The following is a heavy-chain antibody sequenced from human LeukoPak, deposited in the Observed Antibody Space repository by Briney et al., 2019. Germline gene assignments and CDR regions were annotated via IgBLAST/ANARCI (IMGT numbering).Heavy chain of an antibody. J-gene: IGHJ5*02. Sequence: ASVMLSCKASGYTFTSYGISWVRQAPGQGLEWMGWISAYNGNTNFAQKLQGRVTMTRDTSTSTVYMELSSLRSEDTAVYYCARSDYGSGSYYGFDPWGQGTLVTVSS. V-gene: IGHV1-18*01. D-gene: IGHD3-10*01. CDR1: GYTFTSYG. CDR3: ARSDYGSGSYYGFDP. CDR2: ISAYNGNT.